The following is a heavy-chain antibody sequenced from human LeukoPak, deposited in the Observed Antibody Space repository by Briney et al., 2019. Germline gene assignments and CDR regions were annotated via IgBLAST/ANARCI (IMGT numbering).Heavy chain of an antibody. CDR3: AREIYDSGTTFKG. D-gene: IGHD3-10*01. CDR1: GFTFSHYA. J-gene: IGHJ1*01. CDR2: ISFDGSNI. Sequence: GGSLRLSCAASGFTFSHYAVHWVRQAPGKGLEWVAIISFDGSNIHYGDSVKGRFTTSRDNSKNTLYLQMNSLRVEDTAMYFCAREIYDSGTTFKGWGQGTRVTVSS. V-gene: IGHV3-30-3*01.